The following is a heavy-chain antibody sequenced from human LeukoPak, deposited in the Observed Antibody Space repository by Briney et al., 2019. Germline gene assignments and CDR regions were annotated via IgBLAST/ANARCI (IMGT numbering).Heavy chain of an antibody. CDR3: AKDPDFMGATEY. D-gene: IGHD1-26*01. CDR1: GFTFSSYA. Sequence: GGSLRLSCAASGFTFSSYAMSWVRQAPGKGLEWVSAISGSGGSTYYADSVKGRFTISRDNSKNTLYLQMNSLRAEDTAVYYSAKDPDFMGATEYWGQGTLVTVSS. CDR2: ISGSGGST. V-gene: IGHV3-23*01. J-gene: IGHJ4*02.